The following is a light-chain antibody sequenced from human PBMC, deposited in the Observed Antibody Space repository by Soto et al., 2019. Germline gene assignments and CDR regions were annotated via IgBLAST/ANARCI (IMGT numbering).Light chain of an antibody. V-gene: IGKV1-5*03. J-gene: IGKJ2*01. CDR3: HQYNSYSFYT. CDR1: QSFGTW. CDR2: RTL. Sequence: DLELTQSPSTLSASVGDRVSITCRASQSFGTWLAWYQQKPGKAPNLLVYRTLSLGRGAPSRFRGGGSGIDYTLTGSSLQPNNFGPYYGHQYNSYSFYTFGQGTKVEV.